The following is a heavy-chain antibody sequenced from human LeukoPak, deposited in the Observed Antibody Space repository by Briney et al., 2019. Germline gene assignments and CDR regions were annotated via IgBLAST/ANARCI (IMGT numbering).Heavy chain of an antibody. CDR2: NYHSGSP. CDR3: ARHLVGDAFDI. Sequence: SETLSLTCTVSGGSIRSGDYYWSWIRQPPGKGLEWIGYNYHSGSPNYNPSLKSRVTISVDTSKNQCSLKLRSVTAADTAVYSCARHLVGDAFDIWGQGTMVTVSS. CDR1: GGSIRSGDYY. D-gene: IGHD3-16*01. V-gene: IGHV4-61*08. J-gene: IGHJ3*02.